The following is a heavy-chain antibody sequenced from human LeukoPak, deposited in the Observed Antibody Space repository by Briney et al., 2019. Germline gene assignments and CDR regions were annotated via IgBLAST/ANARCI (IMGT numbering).Heavy chain of an antibody. Sequence: ASVKVSCKASGYTFISYGLRWMRQAPGQWLEWMGWISAYNGNTNYAQKLQGRVTMTTDTSTSTAYMELRSLKSDDTAVYYCAREGSSWYEFGYWGQGTLVTVSS. D-gene: IGHD6-13*01. J-gene: IGHJ4*02. CDR3: AREGSSWYEFGY. CDR1: GYTFISYG. CDR2: ISAYNGNT. V-gene: IGHV1-18*01.